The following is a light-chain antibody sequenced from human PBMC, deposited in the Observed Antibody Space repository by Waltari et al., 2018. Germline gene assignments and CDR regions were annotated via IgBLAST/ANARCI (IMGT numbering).Light chain of an antibody. CDR3: SSRNGRANQVV. CDR1: SLRTYY. V-gene: IGLV3-19*01. Sequence: SSELTQDPAVYVALGQTVRITCQGDSLRTYYASWYQLKPGQAPVLVIYGKDKRPSGIPDRITGYSSGATSSLTITGAQAEDEADYYCSSRNGRANQVVFAGVTKVTVL. J-gene: IGLJ3*02. CDR2: GKD.